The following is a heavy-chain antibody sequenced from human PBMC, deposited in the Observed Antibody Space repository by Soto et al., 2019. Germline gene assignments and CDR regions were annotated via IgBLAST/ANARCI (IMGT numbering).Heavy chain of an antibody. CDR1: GFTFSSYA. CDR3: AKDQYYYDSSGYYYYFDY. V-gene: IGHV3-23*01. D-gene: IGHD3-22*01. J-gene: IGHJ4*02. CDR2: ISGSGGST. Sequence: VQLLESGGGLVQPGGSLRLSCAASGFTFSSYAMSWVRQAPGKGLEWVSAISGSGGSTYYADSVKGRFTISRDNSKNTLYLQMNSLRAEDTAVYYCAKDQYYYDSSGYYYYFDYWGQGTLVTVSS.